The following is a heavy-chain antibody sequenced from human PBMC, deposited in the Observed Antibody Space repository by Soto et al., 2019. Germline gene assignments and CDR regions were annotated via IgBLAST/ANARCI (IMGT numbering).Heavy chain of an antibody. CDR2: IYYSGST. CDR3: ARDPGRYCSGGSCYSGGDY. V-gene: IGHV4-31*03. D-gene: IGHD2-15*01. J-gene: IGHJ4*02. Sequence: SETLSLTCTVSGGSISSGGYYWSWIRQHPGKGLEWIGYIYYSGSTYYNPSLKSRVTISVDTSKTQFSLKLSSVTAADTAVYYCARDPGRYCSGGSCYSGGDYWGQGTLVTVSS. CDR1: GGSISSGGYY.